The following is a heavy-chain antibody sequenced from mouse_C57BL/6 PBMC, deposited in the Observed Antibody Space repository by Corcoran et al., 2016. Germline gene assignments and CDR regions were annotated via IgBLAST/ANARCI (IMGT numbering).Heavy chain of an antibody. CDR2: IYPGSGNT. V-gene: IGHV1-66*01. CDR1: GYSFTSYY. D-gene: IGHD1-3*01. CDR3: AGGLSYYFDY. J-gene: IGHJ2*01. Sequence: QVQLQQSGPELVKPGASVKISCKASGYSFTSYYIHWVKQRPGQGLEWIGWIYPGSGNTKYNEKFKGKATLTADTSSSTAYMELRSLTSEDSAVYYCAGGLSYYFDYWGQGTTLTVSS.